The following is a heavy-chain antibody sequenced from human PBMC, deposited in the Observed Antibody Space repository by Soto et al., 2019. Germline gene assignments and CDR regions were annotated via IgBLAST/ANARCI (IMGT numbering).Heavy chain of an antibody. J-gene: IGHJ4*02. CDR2: ITPIYPTT. D-gene: IGHD5-18*01. CDR1: GGTFYTYT. V-gene: IGHV1-69*15. Sequence: QVQLVQSGAEVRKPGSSVQVSCKASGGTFYTYTFSWVRQAPGQGLEWMGSITPIYPTTNYAEKFQGRLTVTADCSTNTAYMELNSLTSDDTAVYYCARIPRYSFPTSDDLDSWGQGTLVTVSS. CDR3: ARIPRYSFPTSDDLDS.